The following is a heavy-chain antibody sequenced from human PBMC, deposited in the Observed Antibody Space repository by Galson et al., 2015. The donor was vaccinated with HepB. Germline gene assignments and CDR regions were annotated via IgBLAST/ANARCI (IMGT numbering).Heavy chain of an antibody. D-gene: IGHD3-3*01. V-gene: IGHV3-23*01. Sequence: SLRLSCAASGFTFSSYAMSWVRQAPGKGLEWVSAISGSGGSTYYADSVKGRFTISSDNSKNTLYLQMNSLRAEDTAVYYCAKRGVGFLEWLSKTTPWADYYYSGMDVWVQGTTVSVSS. CDR1: GFTFSSYA. CDR2: ISGSGGST. CDR3: AKRGVGFLEWLSKTTPWADYYYSGMDV. J-gene: IGHJ6*02.